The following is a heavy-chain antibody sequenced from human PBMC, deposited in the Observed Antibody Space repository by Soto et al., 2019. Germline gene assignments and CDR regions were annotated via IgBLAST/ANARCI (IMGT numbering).Heavy chain of an antibody. V-gene: IGHV4-59*01. Sequence: SETLSLTCTVSGGSISSYYWSWIRQPPGRGLEWIGYIYYSGSTNYNPSLKSRVTISVDTSKNQFSLKLSSVTAADTAVYYCARVNYYDILTGYYGLYYFDYWGQGTLVTVSS. CDR2: IYYSGST. D-gene: IGHD3-9*01. CDR1: GGSISSYY. J-gene: IGHJ4*02. CDR3: ARVNYYDILTGYYGLYYFDY.